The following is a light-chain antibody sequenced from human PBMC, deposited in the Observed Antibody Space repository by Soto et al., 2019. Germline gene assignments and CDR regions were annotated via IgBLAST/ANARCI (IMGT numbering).Light chain of an antibody. CDR2: DAS. Sequence: IQMTQSPSTLSASVGDRVTITCRASQSIGTWLAWYQQKPGKAPKVLIYDASNLESGVPSRFSGSGSGTEFTLTISGLQPDDFATYYCQQYSGPFGQGTKLEIK. V-gene: IGKV1-5*01. CDR1: QSIGTW. CDR3: QQYSGP. J-gene: IGKJ2*01.